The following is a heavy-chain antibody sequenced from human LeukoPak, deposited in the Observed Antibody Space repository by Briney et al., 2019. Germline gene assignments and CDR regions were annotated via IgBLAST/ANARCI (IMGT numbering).Heavy chain of an antibody. Sequence: SETLSLTCTVSGGSISSGSYYWSWIRQPAGKGLEWIGRIYTSGSTNYNPSLKSRVTISVDTSKTQFSLNLSSVTAADTAVYYCASLYSSGWYYFDYWGQGTLVTVSS. CDR1: GGSISSGSYY. CDR2: IYTSGST. V-gene: IGHV4-61*02. D-gene: IGHD6-19*01. J-gene: IGHJ4*02. CDR3: ASLYSSGWYYFDY.